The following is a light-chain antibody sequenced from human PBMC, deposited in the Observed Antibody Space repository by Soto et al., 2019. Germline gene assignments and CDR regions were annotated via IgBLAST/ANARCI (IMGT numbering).Light chain of an antibody. Sequence: DIQMTQSPSTLSASVGDRFTITCRASQSISSWLAWYQQKPGKAPKLLIYKASSLESGVPSRFSGSGSGTEFTLTISSLQPDDFATYYCQQYNSTFGQGTKVDIK. CDR3: QQYNST. CDR2: KAS. J-gene: IGKJ1*01. V-gene: IGKV1-5*03. CDR1: QSISSW.